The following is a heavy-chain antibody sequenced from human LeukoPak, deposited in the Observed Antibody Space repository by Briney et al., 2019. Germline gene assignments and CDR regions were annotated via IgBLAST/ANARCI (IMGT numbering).Heavy chain of an antibody. D-gene: IGHD3-22*01. CDR1: GGSIRSSDDY. J-gene: IGHJ6*03. Sequence: SDTLSLTCSVSGGSIRSSDDYWGFVRQTPGKGLEWMRSIYYTGSSHYNPSLKSRATISVDTAKNQFSLKLTSVTAADTAVYYCTRAASSGPLFTYHMDVWGKGTTVTVSS. CDR3: TRAASSGPLFTYHMDV. V-gene: IGHV4-39*07. CDR2: IYYTGSS.